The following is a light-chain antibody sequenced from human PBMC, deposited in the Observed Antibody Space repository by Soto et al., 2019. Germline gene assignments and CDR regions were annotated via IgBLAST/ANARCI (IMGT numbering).Light chain of an antibody. CDR2: GNN. J-gene: IGLJ1*01. V-gene: IGLV1-40*01. CDR1: SSNIGAGYD. CDR3: QSYDSSRYV. Sequence: QSVLTQPPSVSGAPGQRVTISCTGNSSNIGAGYDVHWYQQLPGTAPKLLIYGNNNRPSGVPDRFSGSKSGTSASLAITGLQPEDEADYYCQSYDSSRYVFGTGTKVTVL.